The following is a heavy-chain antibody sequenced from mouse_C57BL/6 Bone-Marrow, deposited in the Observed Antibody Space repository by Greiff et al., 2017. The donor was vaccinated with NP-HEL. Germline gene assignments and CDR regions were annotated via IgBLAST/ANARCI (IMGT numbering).Heavy chain of an antibody. Sequence: EVKLVESGGGLVKPGGSLKLSCAASGFTFSDYGMHWVRQAPEKGLEWVAYISSGSSTIYYADTVKGRFTISRDNAKNTLFLHMTSLRSEDTAMYYCERYITRVVDAMDYWGQGTSVTVSS. CDR1: GFTFSDYG. CDR2: ISSGSSTI. J-gene: IGHJ4*01. CDR3: ERYITRVVDAMDY. D-gene: IGHD1-1*01. V-gene: IGHV5-17*01.